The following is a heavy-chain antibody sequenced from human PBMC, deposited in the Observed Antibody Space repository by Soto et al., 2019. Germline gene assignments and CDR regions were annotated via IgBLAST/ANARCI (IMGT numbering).Heavy chain of an antibody. Sequence: QVQLQESGPGLVKPSETLSLTCTVSGGIISGYYWSWVRQSPQKGLEWIGYIYYTGHTNYNPSLRSRVTISMDTSMTQISLNLTSMTAADTAVYYCARGPDGTPVLFAFGLWGQGTMVTVSS. CDR2: IYYTGHT. J-gene: IGHJ3*01. V-gene: IGHV4-59*01. D-gene: IGHD3-10*01. CDR1: GGIISGYY. CDR3: ARGPDGTPVLFAFGL.